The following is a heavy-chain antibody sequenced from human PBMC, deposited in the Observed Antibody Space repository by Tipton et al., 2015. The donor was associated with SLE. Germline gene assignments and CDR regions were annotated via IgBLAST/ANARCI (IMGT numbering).Heavy chain of an antibody. J-gene: IGHJ4*02. V-gene: IGHV3-23*03. CDR3: AKVRGNRRYFDY. CDR1: GFTFSSYA. D-gene: IGHD4-23*01. CDR2: IYSGDSST. Sequence: SLRLSCAASGFTFSSYAMSWVRQAPGKGLEWVSLIYSGDSSTYYADSVKGRFTISRDNSRNTLSLQMNSLRAEDTAVYFCAKVRGNRRYFDYWGQGSLVTVSS.